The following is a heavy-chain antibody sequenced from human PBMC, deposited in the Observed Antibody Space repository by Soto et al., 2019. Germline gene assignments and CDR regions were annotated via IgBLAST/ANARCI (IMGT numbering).Heavy chain of an antibody. D-gene: IGHD3-3*01. V-gene: IGHV3-23*01. CDR2: FSGSGGST. CDR3: ARDWTGDACPCLDV. J-gene: IGHJ6*02. CDR1: GFTFRHYA. Sequence: EVQLLESGGGLVQPGGSLRLSCAAAGFTFRHYALTWVSQSPGKGLEWVSTFSGSGGSTYYADAVRGRFTISRDNSKNTQFLQMNSQSCEDTAIYYCARDWTGDACPCLDVWGQGTTVSVSS.